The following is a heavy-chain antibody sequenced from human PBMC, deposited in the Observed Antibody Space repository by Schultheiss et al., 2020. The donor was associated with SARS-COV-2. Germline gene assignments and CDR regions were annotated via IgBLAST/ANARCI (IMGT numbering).Heavy chain of an antibody. J-gene: IGHJ5*02. D-gene: IGHD2-2*01. Sequence: SQTLSLTCTVSGGSISSYYWSWIRQPPGKGLEWIGYIYYSGSTNYNPSLKSRVTISVDTSKNQFSLKLSSVTAADTAVYYCARGPYCSSTSCYSYNWFDPWGQGTLVTVSS. V-gene: IGHV4-59*12. CDR1: GGSISSYY. CDR2: IYYSGST. CDR3: ARGPYCSSTSCYSYNWFDP.